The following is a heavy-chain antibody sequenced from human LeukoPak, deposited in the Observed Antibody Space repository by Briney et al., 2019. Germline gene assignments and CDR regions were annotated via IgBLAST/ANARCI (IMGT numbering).Heavy chain of an antibody. CDR1: GFTFSSYA. CDR3: AKGYSYGLVVYDY. V-gene: IGHV3-23*01. CDR2: ISGSGGST. Sequence: GGSLRLSCAASGFTFSSYAMSWVRQAPGKGLEWVSAISGSGGSTYYADSVKGRFTISRDNSKNTLFLQMNSLRAEDTAVYYCAKGYSYGLVVYDYWGQGTLVTVSS. J-gene: IGHJ4*02. D-gene: IGHD5-18*01.